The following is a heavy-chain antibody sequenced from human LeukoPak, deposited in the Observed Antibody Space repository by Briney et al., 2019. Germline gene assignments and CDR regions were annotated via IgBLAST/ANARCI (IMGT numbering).Heavy chain of an antibody. D-gene: IGHD2-2*01. CDR2: ISAYNGNT. CDR3: ARVNPQRPDCSSTSCFVDAFDI. Sequence: GASVKVSCKASGYTFTSYGISWVRQAPGQGLEWMGWISAYNGNTNYAQKLQGRVTMTTDTSTSTAYMELRSLGSDDTAVYYCARVNPQRPDCSSTSCFVDAFDIWGQGTMVTVSS. J-gene: IGHJ3*02. V-gene: IGHV1-18*01. CDR1: GYTFTSYG.